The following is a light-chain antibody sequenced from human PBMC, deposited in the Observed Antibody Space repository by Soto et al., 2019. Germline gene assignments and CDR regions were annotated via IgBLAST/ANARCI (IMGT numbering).Light chain of an antibody. CDR1: SSNSGNHY. Sequence: QSVLTQPPSASGTPGQRVTISCSASSSNSGNHYVYWYQQVPGTPPKLLIYRNNQRPSGVPDRFSGSRSGTSASLAISGLRSDDEADYYCAIWDDRLSGLFGGGTKLTVL. CDR3: AIWDDRLSGL. V-gene: IGLV1-47*01. CDR2: RNN. J-gene: IGLJ2*01.